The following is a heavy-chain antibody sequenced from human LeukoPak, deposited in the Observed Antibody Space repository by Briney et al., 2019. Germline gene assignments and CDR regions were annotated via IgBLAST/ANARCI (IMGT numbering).Heavy chain of an antibody. Sequence: PGGSLRLSCAASGFTFSSYSMNWVRQAPGKGLEWVSSISSSSSYIYYADSVRGRFTISRDNAKNSLYLQMNSLRAEDTAVYYCARDKVIAAAGTGWFDPWGQGTLVTVSS. CDR2: ISSSSSYI. V-gene: IGHV3-21*01. CDR1: GFTFSSYS. CDR3: ARDKVIAAAGTGWFDP. J-gene: IGHJ5*02. D-gene: IGHD6-13*01.